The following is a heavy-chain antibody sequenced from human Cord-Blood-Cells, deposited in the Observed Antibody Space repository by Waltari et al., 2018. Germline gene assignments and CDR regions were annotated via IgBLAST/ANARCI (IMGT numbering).Heavy chain of an antibody. D-gene: IGHD3-3*01. CDR3: TTSYWLYYDFWSGYYAFDI. Sequence: EVQLVECGGGLVKPGGSLRLSCAASGFTFSNAWMSWVRQAPGKGLEWVGRIKSKTDGGTTDYAAPVKGRFTISRDDSKNTLYLQMNSLKTEDTAVYYCTTSYWLYYDFWSGYYAFDIWGQGTMVTVSS. V-gene: IGHV3-15*01. J-gene: IGHJ3*02. CDR2: IKSKTDGGTT. CDR1: GFTFSNAW.